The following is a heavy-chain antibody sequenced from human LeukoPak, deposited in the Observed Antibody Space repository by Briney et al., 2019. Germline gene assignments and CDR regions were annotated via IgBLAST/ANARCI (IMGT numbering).Heavy chain of an antibody. V-gene: IGHV1-18*01. D-gene: IGHD5-24*01. J-gene: IGHJ4*02. CDR2: ISAYNGNT. Sequence: ASVKVSCKASGYTFTSYGISWVRQAPGQGLEWMGWISAYNGNTNYAQKLQGRVTMTTDTSTSTAYMELRSLRSDDTAVYYCARERGGVRWLQFLDYWGQGTLVTVSS. CDR1: GYTFTSYG. CDR3: ARERGGVRWLQFLDY.